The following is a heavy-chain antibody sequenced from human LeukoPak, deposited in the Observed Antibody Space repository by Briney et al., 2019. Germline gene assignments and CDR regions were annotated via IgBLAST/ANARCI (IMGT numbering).Heavy chain of an antibody. CDR2: IIPIFGIA. Sequence: SVKVSCKASGGTFSSYAISWVRQAPGQGLEWMGRIIPIFGIANYAQKFQGRVTITADKSTSTAYMELSSLRSEDTAVYYCARAKVYCSSTSCPQHWFDPWGQGTLVTVSS. J-gene: IGHJ5*02. CDR3: ARAKVYCSSTSCPQHWFDP. CDR1: GGTFSSYA. V-gene: IGHV1-69*04. D-gene: IGHD2-2*01.